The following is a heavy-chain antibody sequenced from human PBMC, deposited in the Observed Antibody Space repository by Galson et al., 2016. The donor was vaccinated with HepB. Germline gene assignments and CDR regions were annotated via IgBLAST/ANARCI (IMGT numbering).Heavy chain of an antibody. D-gene: IGHD2-2*01. Sequence: SVKVSCKASGYNFSRFAIHWLRQAPGQRLEWMGWVNINTGRTKYSESFEGRVTLTRDTSTNTAYMELSSLRSEGTAVYYCVREKFCVSSSCYGILYGMDVWGQGTTVIVSS. CDR2: VNINTGRT. V-gene: IGHV1-3*04. CDR1: GYNFSRFA. J-gene: IGHJ6*02. CDR3: VREKFCVSSSCYGILYGMDV.